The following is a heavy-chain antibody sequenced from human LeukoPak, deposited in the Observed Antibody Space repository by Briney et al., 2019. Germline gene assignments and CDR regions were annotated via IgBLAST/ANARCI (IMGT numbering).Heavy chain of an antibody. Sequence: SETLSLTCTVSGGSISSGSYYWSWIRQPPGKGLEWIGYIYYSGSTNYNPSLKSRVTISVDTSKNQFSLKLSSVTAADTAVYYCARGDDSFSLFDYCGQGTLVPVSS. CDR2: IYYSGST. CDR1: GGSISSGSYY. J-gene: IGHJ4*02. CDR3: ARGDDSFSLFDY. D-gene: IGHD3-9*01. V-gene: IGHV4-61*01.